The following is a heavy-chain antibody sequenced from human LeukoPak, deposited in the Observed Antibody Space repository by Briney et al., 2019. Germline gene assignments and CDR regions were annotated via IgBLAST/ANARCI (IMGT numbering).Heavy chain of an antibody. CDR1: RFTFSDYY. V-gene: IGHV3-11*06. D-gene: IGHD3-22*01. CDR2: VTGSGTYT. J-gene: IGHJ4*02. Sequence: GGSLRLSCAASRFTFSDYYMSWIRQAPGKGLEWLSYVTGSGTYTNYADSAKGRFTISRDNAENSLFLQMNSLRAEDTAVYYCARSTYYYDSSGYYFDYWGQGTLVTVSS. CDR3: ARSTYYYDSSGYYFDY.